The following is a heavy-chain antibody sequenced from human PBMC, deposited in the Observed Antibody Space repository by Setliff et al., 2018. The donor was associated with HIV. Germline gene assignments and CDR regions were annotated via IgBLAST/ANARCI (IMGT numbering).Heavy chain of an antibody. CDR3: ATSESAKENWLDP. Sequence: SETLSLTCAVYGGSFSGYYWSWLRQPPGKGLEWIGEVNHSGSTNYHASLKSRVTISLETSKNQFSLKLSSVTAADTAVYYCATSESAKENWLDPWGLGTLVTVSS. V-gene: IGHV4-34*01. J-gene: IGHJ5*02. CDR2: VNHSGST. CDR1: GGSFSGYY.